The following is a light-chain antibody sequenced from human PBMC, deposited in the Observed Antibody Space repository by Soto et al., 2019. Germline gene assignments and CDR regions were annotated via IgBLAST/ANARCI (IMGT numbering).Light chain of an antibody. J-gene: IGLJ1*01. CDR1: SSNIGSNT. V-gene: IGLV1-44*01. CDR2: SNN. Sequence: QSVLTQPPSASGTPGQRVTMSCSGISSNIGSNTVNWYQQLPGTAPKLLIYSNNQRPSGVPDRFSGSKSGTSASLAISGLQSEDEADYYCAAWDDSLNATYVFGTGTKVTVL. CDR3: AAWDDSLNATYV.